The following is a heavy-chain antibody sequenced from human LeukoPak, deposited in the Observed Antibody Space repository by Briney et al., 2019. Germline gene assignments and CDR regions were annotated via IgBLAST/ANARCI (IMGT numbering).Heavy chain of an antibody. J-gene: IGHJ6*03. CDR3: ARHHGYSYGQPYYYYYYYMDV. CDR2: IYPGDSDT. D-gene: IGHD5-18*01. Sequence: GESLKISCKGSGYSFTSYWIGWVRQMPGKGLEWMGIIYPGDSDTRYSPSFQGQVTISADKSISTAYLQWNSLKASDTAMYYCARHHGYSYGQPYYYYYYYMDVWGKGTTVTVSS. CDR1: GYSFTSYW. V-gene: IGHV5-51*01.